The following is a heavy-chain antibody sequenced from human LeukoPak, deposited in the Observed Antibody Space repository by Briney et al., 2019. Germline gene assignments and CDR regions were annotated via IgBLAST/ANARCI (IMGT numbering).Heavy chain of an antibody. V-gene: IGHV1-2*02. CDR1: GYTFTGYY. CDR2: INPNSGGT. Sequence: ASVTVSCKASGYTFTGYYMHWVRQAPGQGLEWMGWINPNSGGTNYAQRFQGRVTMTRDTSISTAYMELSRLRSDDTAVYYCARDSPQWELPFDYWGQGTLVTVSS. D-gene: IGHD1-26*01. CDR3: ARDSPQWELPFDY. J-gene: IGHJ4*02.